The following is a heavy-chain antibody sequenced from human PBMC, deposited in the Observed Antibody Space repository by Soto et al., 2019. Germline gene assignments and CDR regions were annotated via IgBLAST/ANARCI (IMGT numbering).Heavy chain of an antibody. CDR2: IVRVGTEA. CDR3: ARDDDYDDNGLDH. Sequence: QVQLVESGGGVVQPGTSLRLSCEASGFTFSRYGMHWVRQAPGKGPEWVAVIVRVGTEAFYGDSVRGRFTISRDNSRNRLFLEMDNLRVEDTALYYCARDDDYDDNGLDHWGQGTLVTVSS. V-gene: IGHV3-33*01. CDR1: GFTFSRYG. D-gene: IGHD3-16*01. J-gene: IGHJ5*02.